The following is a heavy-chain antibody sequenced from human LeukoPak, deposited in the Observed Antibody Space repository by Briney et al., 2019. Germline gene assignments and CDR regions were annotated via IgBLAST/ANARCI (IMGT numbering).Heavy chain of an antibody. CDR2: INPSGGST. Sequence: ASVKVSCKASGGTFSSYDISWVRQAPGQGLEWMGIINPSGGSTSYAQKFQGRVTMTRDMSTSTVYMELSSLRSEDTAVYYCARGDRDWRYYGSGSYWYFDFWGQGTLVVVSS. CDR3: ARGDRDWRYYGSGSYWYFDF. J-gene: IGHJ4*02. D-gene: IGHD3-10*01. V-gene: IGHV1-46*01. CDR1: GGTFSSYD.